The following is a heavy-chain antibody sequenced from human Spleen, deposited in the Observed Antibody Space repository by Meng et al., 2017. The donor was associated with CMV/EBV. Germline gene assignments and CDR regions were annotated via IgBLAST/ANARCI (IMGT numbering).Heavy chain of an antibody. Sequence: FSLSTSGLAVGWLRQPPGKALECLALIYWHDDNRYSSSLKNRLTITKDPSKNQVALTMTNMDPVDTATYYCAHRSHYYNFWSGYFDPWGQGTLVTVSS. CDR3: AHRSHYYNFWSGYFDP. D-gene: IGHD3-3*01. V-gene: IGHV2-5*01. CDR1: FSLSTSGLA. J-gene: IGHJ5*02. CDR2: IYWHDDN.